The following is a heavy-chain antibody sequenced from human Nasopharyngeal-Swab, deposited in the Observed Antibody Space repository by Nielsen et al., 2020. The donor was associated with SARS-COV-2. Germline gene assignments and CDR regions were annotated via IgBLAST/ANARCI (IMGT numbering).Heavy chain of an antibody. D-gene: IGHD3-16*02. V-gene: IGHV3-7*01. CDR3: ARDQADHPYDYVWGSYRYTYSDH. J-gene: IGHJ4*02. Sequence: VRQAPGKGLEWVANIKQDGSEKYYVDSVKGRFTISRDNAKNSLYLQMNSLRAEDTAVYYCARDQADHPYDYVWGSYRYTYSDHWGQGTLVTVSS. CDR2: IKQDGSEK.